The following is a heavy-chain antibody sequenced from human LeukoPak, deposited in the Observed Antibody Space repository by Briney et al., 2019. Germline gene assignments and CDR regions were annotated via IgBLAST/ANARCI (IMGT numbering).Heavy chain of an antibody. CDR3: ARDETYGDSRGAFDI. D-gene: IGHD4-17*01. V-gene: IGHV3-48*01. CDR2: ISSSSSTI. Sequence: GGSLRLSCAASGFTFSSYSMNWVRQAPGKGLEWVSYISSSSSTIYYAASVKGRFTISRDNAKNSLYLQMNSLRAEDTAVYYCARDETYGDSRGAFDIWGQGTMVTVSS. J-gene: IGHJ3*02. CDR1: GFTFSSYS.